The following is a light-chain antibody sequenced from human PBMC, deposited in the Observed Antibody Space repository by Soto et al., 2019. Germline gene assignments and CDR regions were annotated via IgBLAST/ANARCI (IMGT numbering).Light chain of an antibody. CDR3: CSYAGSYTFYV. V-gene: IGLV2-11*01. J-gene: IGLJ1*01. CDR2: DVS. Sequence: SALTQHRSVSGSHGQSVPISFTGTSSDVGGYNYVSWYQQHPGKAPKLMIYDVSKRPSGVPDRFSGSKSGNTASLTISGLQAEDEADYYCCSYAGSYTFYVFGTGTKVTVL. CDR1: SSDVGGYNY.